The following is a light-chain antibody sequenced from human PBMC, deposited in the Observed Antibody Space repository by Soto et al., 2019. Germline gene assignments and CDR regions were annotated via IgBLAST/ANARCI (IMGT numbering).Light chain of an antibody. Sequence: QSVLTQPPSASGTPGQRVTISCSGSTSNIGNNAVNWYQQLPGTAPKLLIVGLNKRPSGVPDRFSGSKSGTSASLAISGLQFEDEADSYCAVWDASLHDVRFGGVTKLTVL. CDR1: TSNIGNNA. V-gene: IGLV1-44*01. CDR3: AVWDASLHDVR. CDR2: GLN. J-gene: IGLJ3*02.